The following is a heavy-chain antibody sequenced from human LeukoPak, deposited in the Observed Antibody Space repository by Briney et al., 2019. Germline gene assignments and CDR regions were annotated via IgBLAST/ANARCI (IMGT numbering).Heavy chain of an antibody. CDR1: GFTFSSYS. D-gene: IGHD4-17*01. CDR2: ISSSSSYI. CDR3: ARSRLRDYGGNLDY. V-gene: IGHV3-21*01. Sequence: PGGSLRLSCAASGFTFSSYSMNWVRQAPGKGLEWVSSISSSSSYIYYADSVKGRFTISRDNAKNSLYLQMNSLRAEDTAVYYCARSRLRDYGGNLDYWGQGTLVTVSS. J-gene: IGHJ4*02.